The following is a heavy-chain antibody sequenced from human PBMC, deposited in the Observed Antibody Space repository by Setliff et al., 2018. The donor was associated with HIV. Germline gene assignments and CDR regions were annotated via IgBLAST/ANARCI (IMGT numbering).Heavy chain of an antibody. CDR2: IYYTEIT. V-gene: IGHV4-31*03. D-gene: IGHD3-9*01. Sequence: PSETLSLTCTVSGGSISSGGYYWSWIRQHPGKGLEWIGHIYYTEITYYNPSLRSRLTISLDTSKNQFSLKLSSVTAADTAVYYCARDTYDVSTGPGAFDIWGQGTMVTVSS. CDR3: ARDTYDVSTGPGAFDI. J-gene: IGHJ3*02. CDR1: GGSISSGGYY.